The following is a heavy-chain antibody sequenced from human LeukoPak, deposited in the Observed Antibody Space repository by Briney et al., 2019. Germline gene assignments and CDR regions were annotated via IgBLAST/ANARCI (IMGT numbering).Heavy chain of an antibody. Sequence: GGSLRLSCAASGFTFSSYSMNWVRQAPGKGLEWVSYISSSSSTIYYADSVKGRFTISRDNAKNSLYLQMNSLRDEDTAVYYCARVNGQLRWLQLRYYFDYWGQGTLVTVSS. J-gene: IGHJ4*02. CDR1: GFTFSSYS. V-gene: IGHV3-48*02. D-gene: IGHD5-24*01. CDR3: ARVNGQLRWLQLRYYFDY. CDR2: ISSSSSTI.